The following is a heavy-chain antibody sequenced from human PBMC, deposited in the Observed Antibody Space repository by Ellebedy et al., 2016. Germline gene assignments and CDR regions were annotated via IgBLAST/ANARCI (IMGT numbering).Heavy chain of an antibody. CDR2: ISGSGVST. Sequence: GGSLRLSCAASGFTFSSYAMSWARQAPGKGLEWVSLISGSGVSTFYADSVKGRFTISRDNSNNTLYLQMNRLRAEDTAVYYCAKGLWPTTIRAAVDYWGQGTLVTVSS. V-gene: IGHV3-23*01. CDR3: AKGLWPTTIRAAVDY. J-gene: IGHJ4*02. D-gene: IGHD1-26*01. CDR1: GFTFSSYA.